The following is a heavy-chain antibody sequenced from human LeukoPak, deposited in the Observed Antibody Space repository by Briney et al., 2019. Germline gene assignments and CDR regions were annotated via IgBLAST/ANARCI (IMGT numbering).Heavy chain of an antibody. Sequence: SETLSLTCAVYGGSFSGYYWSWIRQPPGKGLEWIGEINHSGSTNYNPSLKSRVTISVDTSKNQFSLKLSSVTAADTAVYYCARGEENIVVVTAIRGGYYFDYWGQGTLVTVSS. CDR1: GGSFSGYY. V-gene: IGHV4-34*01. J-gene: IGHJ4*02. CDR2: INHSGST. D-gene: IGHD2-21*02. CDR3: ARGEENIVVVTAIRGGYYFDY.